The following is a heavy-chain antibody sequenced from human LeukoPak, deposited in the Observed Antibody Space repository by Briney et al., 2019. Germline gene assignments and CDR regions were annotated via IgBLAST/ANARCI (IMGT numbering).Heavy chain of an antibody. Sequence: ASVKVSCKASGGTFSSYAISWVRQAPGQGLEWMGGIIPIFGTANYAQKFQGRVTITADESTSTAYMELSSLRSEDTAVYYCASSLLFWGPPLYYYMDVWGKGTTVTVSS. D-gene: IGHD3-16*01. V-gene: IGHV1-69*13. CDR1: GGTFSSYA. CDR2: IIPIFGTA. CDR3: ASSLLFWGPPLYYYMDV. J-gene: IGHJ6*03.